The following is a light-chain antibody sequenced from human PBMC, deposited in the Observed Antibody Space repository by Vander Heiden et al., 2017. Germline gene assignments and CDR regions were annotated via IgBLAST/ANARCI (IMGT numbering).Light chain of an antibody. J-gene: IGKJ3*01. CDR3: QQRSNWPPFT. CDR1: QSGVSD. V-gene: IGKV3-11*01. Sequence: IVLTQSPATLSLSPGERATLSCRASQSGVSDLAGYQQKTGEAPRLLIYDASNRATGIPARCSGSGSGTDFTLTISSLEPEDVAVDYCQQRSNWPPFTFGPGTKVEIK. CDR2: DAS.